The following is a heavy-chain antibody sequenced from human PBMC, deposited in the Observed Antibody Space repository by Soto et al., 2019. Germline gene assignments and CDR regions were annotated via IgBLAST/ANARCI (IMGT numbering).Heavy chain of an antibody. CDR2: ISYEGSEI. J-gene: IGHJ4*02. Sequence: GGSLRLSCAASGFTFSDYAMHWIRQAPGKGLEWVAVISYEGSEIYYSDSVRGRFTISRDNSLNTVFLEMSSVRGDDTAVYYCARTYYDFWSGSSDWGPGALVTVSS. V-gene: IGHV3-30*03. CDR3: ARTYYDFWSGSSD. CDR1: GFTFSDYA. D-gene: IGHD3-3*01.